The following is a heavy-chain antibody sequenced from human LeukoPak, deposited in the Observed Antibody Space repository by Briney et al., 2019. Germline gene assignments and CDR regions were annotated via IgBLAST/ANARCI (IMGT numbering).Heavy chain of an antibody. V-gene: IGHV3-21*01. CDR2: ISSSSSYI. D-gene: IGHD3-22*01. CDR3: ARDLPIYYDSSGYLPG. J-gene: IGHJ4*02. Sequence: GGSLRLSCAASGFTFSSYRMNWVRQAPGKGLEWVSSISSSSSYIYYADSVKGRFTISRDNAKNSLYLQMNSLRAEDTAVYYCARDLPIYYDSSGYLPGWGQGTLVTVSS. CDR1: GFTFSSYR.